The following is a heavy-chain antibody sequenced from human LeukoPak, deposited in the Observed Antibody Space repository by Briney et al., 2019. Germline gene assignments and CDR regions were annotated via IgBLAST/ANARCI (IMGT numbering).Heavy chain of an antibody. D-gene: IGHD1-20*01. V-gene: IGHV3-23*01. CDR1: GFTFSSYG. Sequence: GGSLRLSCAASGFTFSSYGMHWVRQAPGQGLEWVSSISGSGSSTYYADSVKGRFTISRDNSKNSLYLQMNSLRAEDTALYYCAKVAYNWISYGPFDYWGQGTLATVSS. CDR2: ISGSGSST. J-gene: IGHJ4*02. CDR3: AKVAYNWISYGPFDY.